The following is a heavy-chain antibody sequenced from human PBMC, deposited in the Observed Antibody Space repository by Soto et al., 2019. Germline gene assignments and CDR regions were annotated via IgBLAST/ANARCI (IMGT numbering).Heavy chain of an antibody. D-gene: IGHD3-16*02. CDR2: ITYSGST. CDR3: ARADDYVWGSYRTFDY. V-gene: IGHV4-30-4*01. CDR1: GGSINNAEDN. J-gene: IGHJ4*02. Sequence: KTSETLSLTCTVSGGSINNAEDNWTWIRQPPGKGLEYIGYITYSGSTYYNPSLKSRVTISVDTSKNQFSLKLSSVTAADTAVYYCARADDYVWGSYRTFDYWGQETLVTVSS.